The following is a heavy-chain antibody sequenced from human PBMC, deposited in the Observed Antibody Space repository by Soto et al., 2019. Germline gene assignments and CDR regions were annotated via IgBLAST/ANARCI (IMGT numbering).Heavy chain of an antibody. CDR1: GFTFSSYA. V-gene: IGHV3-30-3*01. Sequence: GGSLRLSCAASGFTFSSYAMHWVRQAPGKELEWVAVISYDGSNKYYADSVKGRFTISRDNSKNTLYLQMNSLRAEDTAVYYCARDPEIMDLGQGTLVTVSS. CDR2: ISYDGSNK. J-gene: IGHJ4*02. D-gene: IGHD3-16*01. CDR3: ARDPEIMD.